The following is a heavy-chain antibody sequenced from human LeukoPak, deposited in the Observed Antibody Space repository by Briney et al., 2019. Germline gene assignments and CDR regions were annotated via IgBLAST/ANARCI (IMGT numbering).Heavy chain of an antibody. J-gene: IGHJ6*03. Sequence: GGSLRLSCAASGFTFSSYWMSWVRQAPGKGLEWVANIKRDGSEKYYVDSVKGRFTISRDNAKNSLYLQMNSLRAEDTAVYYCARAGGVVIGYYYYYYMDVWGKGTTVTVSS. CDR3: ARAGGVVIGYYYYYYMDV. D-gene: IGHD3-3*01. CDR2: IKRDGSEK. V-gene: IGHV3-7*01. CDR1: GFTFSSYW.